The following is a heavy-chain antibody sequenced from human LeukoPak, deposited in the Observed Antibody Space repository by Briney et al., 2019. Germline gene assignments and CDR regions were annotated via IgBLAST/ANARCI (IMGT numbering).Heavy chain of an antibody. D-gene: IGHD5-18*01. CDR1: GGSISSGGYS. Sequence: SETLSLTCTVSGGSISSGGYSWTWIRQPPGKGLEWIGYINNRGSTYSNPSLKSRHTISVDTSKNQFSLKLTSPNATDTAVYYCARGNRGYSYYYDYWGQGTLVTVSS. V-gene: IGHV4-30-4*08. CDR2: INNRGST. CDR3: ARGNRGYSYYYDY. J-gene: IGHJ4*02.